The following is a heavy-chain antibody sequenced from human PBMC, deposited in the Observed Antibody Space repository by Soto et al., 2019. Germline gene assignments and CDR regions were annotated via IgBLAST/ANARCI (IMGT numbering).Heavy chain of an antibody. CDR3: TTDLVPAAKKSPYYCYGMDV. D-gene: IGHD2-2*01. CDR1: GFTFSNAW. V-gene: IGHV3-15*07. CDR2: IKSKTDGGTT. J-gene: IGHJ6*02. Sequence: PGGSLRLSCAASGFTFSNAWMNWVRQAPGKGLEWVGRIKSKTDGGTTDYAAPVKGRFTISRDDSKNTLYLQMNSLKTEDTAVYYCTTDLVPAAKKSPYYCYGMDVWGQGTTVTVSS.